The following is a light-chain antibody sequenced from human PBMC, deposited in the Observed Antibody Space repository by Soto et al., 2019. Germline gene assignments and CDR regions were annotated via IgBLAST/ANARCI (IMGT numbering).Light chain of an antibody. CDR2: EVS. CDR1: SSDVGTYNL. V-gene: IGLV2-23*02. CDR3: CSYAGDSTYV. Sequence: QSAPTQPASVSGSPRQSITSSCTGTSSDVGTYNLVSWFQHHPGKAPRLLIYEVSQRPSGVSSRFSGSKSGNTASLTISGLQDEDEADYYCCSYAGDSTYVFGNGTKLTVL. J-gene: IGLJ1*01.